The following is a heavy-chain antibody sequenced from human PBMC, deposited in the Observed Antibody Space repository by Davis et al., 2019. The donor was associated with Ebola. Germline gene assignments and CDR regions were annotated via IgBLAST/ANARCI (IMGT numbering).Heavy chain of an antibody. CDR1: GFTFSSYS. CDR2: ISGSGGST. J-gene: IGHJ6*02. D-gene: IGHD4-17*01. V-gene: IGHV3-48*02. Sequence: GESLKISRAASGFTFSSYSMTWVRQAPGKGLEWVSAISGSGGSTYYADSVKGRFTISGDNAKNSLYLQMNSLRDEDTAVYYCASEYGDYDYYGMDVWGQGTTVTVSS. CDR3: ASEYGDYDYYGMDV.